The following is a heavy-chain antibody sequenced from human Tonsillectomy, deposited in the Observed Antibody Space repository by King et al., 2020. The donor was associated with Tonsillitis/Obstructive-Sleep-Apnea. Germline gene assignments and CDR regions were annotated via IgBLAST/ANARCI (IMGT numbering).Heavy chain of an antibody. CDR2: ISDDGSKK. CDR1: GFNFSSYA. CDR3: ARGEYDPYYFDY. D-gene: IGHD1-1*01. Sequence: VQLVESGGGVVQPGRSLRLSCAASGFNFSSYAMHWVRQAPGKGLEWVAVISDDGSKKYYADSVKGRFTFSRDKSKNTLYLRMNRLTTEDAAVYYCARGEYDPYYFDYWGLGTLVTVSS. V-gene: IGHV3-30*04. J-gene: IGHJ4*02.